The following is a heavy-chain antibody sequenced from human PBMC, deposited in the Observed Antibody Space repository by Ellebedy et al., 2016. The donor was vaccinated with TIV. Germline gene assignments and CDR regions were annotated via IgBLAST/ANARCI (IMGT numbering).Heavy chain of an antibody. CDR1: GFTFHSYG. CDR3: AKVLFAFGEFESPFDP. Sequence: GESLKISCAASGFTFHSYGMHWVRQAPGKGLEWVTFIRYDGSDKYYADSVKGRFTVSRDNSKNTLTLQINSLRLEDTAVYYCAKVLFAFGEFESPFDPWGQGTLVIVSS. J-gene: IGHJ5*02. CDR2: IRYDGSDK. D-gene: IGHD3-10*01. V-gene: IGHV3-30*02.